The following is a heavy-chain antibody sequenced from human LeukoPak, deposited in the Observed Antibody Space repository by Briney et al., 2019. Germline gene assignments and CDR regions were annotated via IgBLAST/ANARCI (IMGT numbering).Heavy chain of an antibody. CDR1: GGSISSGGYS. D-gene: IGHD2-2*01. CDR3: AREVVVPAAMSFRYYYYGMDV. V-gene: IGHV4-30-2*06. Sequence: PSETLSLTCAVSGGSISSGGYSWSWIRQSPGKGREWIGYIYHSGSTYYNPSLKSRVTISVDRSKNQFSLKLSSVTAADTAVYFCAREVVVPAAMSFRYYYYGMDVWGKGTTVTVSP. J-gene: IGHJ6*04. CDR2: IYHSGST.